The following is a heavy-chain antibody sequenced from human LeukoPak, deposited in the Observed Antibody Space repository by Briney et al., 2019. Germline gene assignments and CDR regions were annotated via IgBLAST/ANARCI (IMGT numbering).Heavy chain of an antibody. V-gene: IGHV1-24*01. CDR2: FDPEDGET. CDR3: ARVSRDSRGYYYGY. J-gene: IGHJ4*02. Sequence: GASVRVSCKVSGYTLTELSMHWVRQAPGKGLEWMGGFDPEDGETIYAQKFQGRVTMTEDTSTDTAYMELSSLRSDDTAVYYCARVSRDSRGYYYGYWGQGTLVTVSS. D-gene: IGHD3-22*01. CDR1: GYTLTELS.